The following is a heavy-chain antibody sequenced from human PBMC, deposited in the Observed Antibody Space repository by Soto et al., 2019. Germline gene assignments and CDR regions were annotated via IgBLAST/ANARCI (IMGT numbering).Heavy chain of an antibody. V-gene: IGHV1-18*01. D-gene: IGHD3-9*01. CDR2: ISTFNGKT. J-gene: IGHJ3*01. CDR3: ARLLTEGATFREDAFDL. Sequence: QIQLVQSGGDVKTPGASVKVSCTTSRYTFTSHGIAWVRQAHGQGLEWMGWISTFNGKTDYAKKFRGRVTMTADTITSTVQMELRSLRSDDTAVYYCARLLTEGATFREDAFDLWGQGTKVTVSS. CDR1: RYTFTSHG.